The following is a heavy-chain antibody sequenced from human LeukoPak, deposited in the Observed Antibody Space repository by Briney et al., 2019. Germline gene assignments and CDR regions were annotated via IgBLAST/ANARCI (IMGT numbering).Heavy chain of an antibody. CDR2: IKQDGSEE. Sequence: GGSLRLSCAASGFTFSSYWMQWVRQAPGKGLEWVANIKQDGSEEYYADSVKGRFITSRDNAKNALYLQMSSLRAEDTAIYYCARRYFDYWGQGTLVTVSS. V-gene: IGHV3-7*03. J-gene: IGHJ4*02. CDR3: ARRYFDY. CDR1: GFTFSSYW.